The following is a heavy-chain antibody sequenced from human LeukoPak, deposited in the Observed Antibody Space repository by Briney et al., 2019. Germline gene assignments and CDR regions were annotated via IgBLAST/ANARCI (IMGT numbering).Heavy chain of an antibody. J-gene: IGHJ4*02. CDR3: ARDGYGGNPDY. D-gene: IGHD4/OR15-4a*01. Sequence: PSETLSLTCTVSGGSISSGSYYWSWIRQPAGKGLEWIGRIYTSGGTNYNPSLKSRVTISVDTSKNQFSLKLSSVTAADTAVYYCARDGYGGNPDYWGQGTLVTVSS. V-gene: IGHV4-61*02. CDR2: IYTSGGT. CDR1: GGSISSGSYY.